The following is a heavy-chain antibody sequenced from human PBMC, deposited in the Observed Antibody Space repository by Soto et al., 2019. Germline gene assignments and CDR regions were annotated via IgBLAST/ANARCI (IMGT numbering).Heavy chain of an antibody. D-gene: IGHD3-9*01. V-gene: IGHV3-30-3*01. CDR1: GFTFSSYA. CDR2: ISYDGSNK. J-gene: IGHJ4*02. CDR3: ARGDNGDIRWGADY. Sequence: GGSLRLSCAASGFTFSSYAMHWVRQAPGKGLEWVAVISYDGSNKYYADSVKGRFTISRDNSKNTLYLQMNSLRAEDTAVYYCARGDNGDIRWGADYWGQGTLVTVSS.